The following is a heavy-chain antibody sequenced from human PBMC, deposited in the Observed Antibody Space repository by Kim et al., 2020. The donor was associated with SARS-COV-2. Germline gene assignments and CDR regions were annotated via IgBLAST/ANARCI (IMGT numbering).Heavy chain of an antibody. CDR1: GGSISSSSYY. D-gene: IGHD3-10*01. CDR2: IYYSGST. CDR3: ARDLISTYYYGSGSYYLAGDV. J-gene: IGHJ6*02. Sequence: SETLSLTCTVSGGSISSSSYYWGWIRQPPGKGLEWIGSIYYSGSTYYNPSLKSRVTISVDTSKNQFSLKLSSVTAADTAVYYCARDLISTYYYGSGSYYLAGDVWGQGTTVTVSS. V-gene: IGHV4-39*07.